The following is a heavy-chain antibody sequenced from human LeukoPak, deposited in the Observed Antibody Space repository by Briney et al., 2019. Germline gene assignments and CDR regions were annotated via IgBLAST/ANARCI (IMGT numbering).Heavy chain of an antibody. CDR1: GGAISNDNYY. Sequence: SETLSLTCTVSGGAISNDNYYWGWIRQPPGKGLEWIASTNYSGTTYYNPSLNSRVSISVDTSKTQLSLRLSSVTAADTAVYYCARLSDYWGQGILVTVSS. CDR3: ARLSDY. V-gene: IGHV4-39*01. J-gene: IGHJ4*02. CDR2: TNYSGTT.